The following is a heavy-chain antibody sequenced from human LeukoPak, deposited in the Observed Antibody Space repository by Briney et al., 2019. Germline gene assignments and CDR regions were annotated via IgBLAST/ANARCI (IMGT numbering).Heavy chain of an antibody. J-gene: IGHJ4*02. V-gene: IGHV3-53*01. CDR2: IYSDNT. D-gene: IGHD1-26*01. CDR3: AKDRAWFIGGSYWFDY. CDR1: GFTVSSNS. Sequence: GGSLRLSCTVSGFTVSSNSMSWVRQAPGKGLEWVSFIYSDNTHYSDSVKGRFTISRDNSKDTLYLQMNSLRAEDTAVYYCAKDRAWFIGGSYWFDYWGQGTLVTVSS.